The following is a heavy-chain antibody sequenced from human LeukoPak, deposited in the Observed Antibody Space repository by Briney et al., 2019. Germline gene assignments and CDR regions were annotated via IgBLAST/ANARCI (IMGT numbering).Heavy chain of an antibody. CDR2: INSDGSST. V-gene: IGHV3-74*01. D-gene: IGHD1-26*01. J-gene: IGHJ6*02. CDR3: ARGDLTLRVGATRYGMDV. Sequence: GGSLRLSCAASGFTFSSYWMHWVRQAPGKGLVWVSRINSDGSSTSYADSVKGRFTISRDNAKNTLYLRMNSLRAEDTAVYYCARGDLTLRVGATRYGMDVWGQGTTVTVSS. CDR1: GFTFSSYW.